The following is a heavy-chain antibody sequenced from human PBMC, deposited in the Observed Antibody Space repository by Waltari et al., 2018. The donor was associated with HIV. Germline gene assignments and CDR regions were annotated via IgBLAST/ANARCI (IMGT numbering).Heavy chain of an antibody. CDR2: IIPILGIA. J-gene: IGHJ6*02. CDR3: ARDCSGYSYGPHYVMDV. CDR1: GGTFSSYT. V-gene: IGHV1-69*08. Sequence: QVQLVQSGAEVKKPGSSVKVSCKASGGTFSSYTISWVRQAPGQGLEWMGRIIPILGIANYAQKFQGRVTITADKSTSTAYMELSSLRSEDTAVYYCARDCSGYSYGPHYVMDVWGQGTTVTVSS. D-gene: IGHD5-18*01.